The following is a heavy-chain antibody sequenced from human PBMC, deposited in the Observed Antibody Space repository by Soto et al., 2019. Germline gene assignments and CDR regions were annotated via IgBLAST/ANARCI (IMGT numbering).Heavy chain of an antibody. CDR2: IYNTGST. CDR3: AMVPAAPHWVYSFGMDV. CDR1: GVSISSYY. D-gene: IGHD2-2*01. Sequence: ETLSLTCTVSGVSISSYYWSWIRQPPGKALEWIGYIYNTGSTNYNPSLKGRVTISIDSSKNQFSLKLTSVTAADTAVYYCAMVPAAPHWVYSFGMDVWGQGTTVTVSS. J-gene: IGHJ6*01. V-gene: IGHV4-59*12.